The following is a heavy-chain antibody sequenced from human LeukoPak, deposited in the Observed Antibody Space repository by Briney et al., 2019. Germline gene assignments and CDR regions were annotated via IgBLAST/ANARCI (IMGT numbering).Heavy chain of an antibody. CDR3: ARAYSSSWPYYFYGMDV. D-gene: IGHD6-13*01. V-gene: IGHV1-8*01. Sequence: GASVKVSCKASGYTFTSYDINWVRQATGQGLEWMGWMNPNSGNTGYAQKFQGRVTMTRNTFISTAYMELSSLRSEDTAVYYCARAYSSSWPYYFYGMDVWGQGTTVTVSS. J-gene: IGHJ6*02. CDR1: GYTFTSYD. CDR2: MNPNSGNT.